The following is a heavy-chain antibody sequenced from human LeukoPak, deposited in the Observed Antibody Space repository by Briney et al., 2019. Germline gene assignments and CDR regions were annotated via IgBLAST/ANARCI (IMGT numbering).Heavy chain of an antibody. D-gene: IGHD3-10*01. CDR3: AKKDGGRGEGTFDY. CDR2: IRNDGSNK. V-gene: IGHV3-30*02. J-gene: IGHJ4*02. Sequence: GGSLRLSCAASGFTFSSYDIHWVRQAPGKGLEWVAFIRNDGSNKYYADSVKGRFTISRDNSKNTLYLQMNSLRAEDTAMYYCAKKDGGRGEGTFDYWGQGTLVTVSP. CDR1: GFTFSSYD.